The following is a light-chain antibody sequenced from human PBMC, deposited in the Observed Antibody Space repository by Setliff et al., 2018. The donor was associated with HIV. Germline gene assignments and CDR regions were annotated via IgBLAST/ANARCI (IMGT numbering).Light chain of an antibody. V-gene: IGLV2-14*01. CDR3: CSYTSSTTLL. CDR2: EVS. J-gene: IGLJ3*02. Sequence: PASVSGSPGQSITISCTGTSSDVGGYNFVSWYQQYPGKAPKLLIFEVSNRPSGVSNRFSGSKSGNTASLTISGLQAEDEADYYCCSYTSSTTLLFGGGTKVTVL. CDR1: SSDVGGYNF.